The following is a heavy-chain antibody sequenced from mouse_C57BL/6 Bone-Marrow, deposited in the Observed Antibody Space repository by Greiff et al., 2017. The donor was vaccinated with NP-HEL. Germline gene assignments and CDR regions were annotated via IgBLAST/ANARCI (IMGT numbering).Heavy chain of an antibody. D-gene: IGHD1-1*01. Sequence: EVKLVESGGGLVQPGGSMKLSCAASGFTFSDAWMDWVRQSPEKGLEWVAEIRNKANNHATYYAESVKGRFTISRDDSKSSVYLQMNSLRAEDTGIYYCTTGLLLQTPYYFDYWGQGTTLTVSS. J-gene: IGHJ2*01. CDR1: GFTFSDAW. V-gene: IGHV6-6*01. CDR2: IRNKANNHAT. CDR3: TTGLLLQTPYYFDY.